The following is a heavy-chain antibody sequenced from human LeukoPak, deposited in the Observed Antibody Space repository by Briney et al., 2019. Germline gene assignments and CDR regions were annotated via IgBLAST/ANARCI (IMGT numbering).Heavy chain of an antibody. CDR1: GYTFTSYY. V-gene: IGHV1-46*01. J-gene: IGHJ5*02. Sequence: GASVKVSCKASGYTFTSYYMHWVRQAPGQGLEWMGIINPSSGSTSYAQKFQGRVTMTRDMSTSTVYMELSSLRSEDTAVYYCARDEGDSSSWNWFDPWGQGTLVTVSS. CDR3: ARDEGDSSSWNWFDP. D-gene: IGHD6-13*01. CDR2: INPSSGST.